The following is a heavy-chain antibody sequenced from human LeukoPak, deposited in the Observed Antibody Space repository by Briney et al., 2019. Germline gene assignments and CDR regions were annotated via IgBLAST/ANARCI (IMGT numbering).Heavy chain of an antibody. CDR1: GFTFSSYA. D-gene: IGHD1-26*01. J-gene: IGHJ4*02. CDR2: ISYDGSNK. CDR3: ARMNSGSYSGLDY. Sequence: GGSLRLSCAASGFTFSSYAMHWVRQAPGKGLEWVAVISYDGSNKYYADSVKGRFTISRDNSKNTLYLQMNSLRAEDTAVYYCARMNSGSYSGLDYWGQGTLVTVSS. V-gene: IGHV3-30-3*01.